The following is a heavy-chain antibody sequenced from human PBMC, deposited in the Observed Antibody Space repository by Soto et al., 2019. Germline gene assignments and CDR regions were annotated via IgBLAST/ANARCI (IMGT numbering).Heavy chain of an antibody. CDR2: FDPEDGET. CDR3: ATSMVVTAMNRGYYFDY. V-gene: IGHV1-24*01. J-gene: IGHJ4*02. D-gene: IGHD2-21*02. CDR1: GYTLTELS. Sequence: ASVKVSCKVSGYTLTELSMHWVRQAPGKGLEWMGGFDPEDGETIYAQKFQGRVTMTEDTSTDTAYMELSSLRSEDTAVYYCATSMVVTAMNRGYYFDYWGQGTLVTVSS.